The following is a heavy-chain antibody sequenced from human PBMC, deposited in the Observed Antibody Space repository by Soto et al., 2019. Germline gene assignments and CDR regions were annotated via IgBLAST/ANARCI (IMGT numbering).Heavy chain of an antibody. V-gene: IGHV4-4*02. J-gene: IGHJ4*02. D-gene: IGHD3-22*01. Sequence: SVTLSLTCAVSDASVIRTEWWRWVRQSPGKGLEWIGEIHHSETTNYNPSLESRVTISIDKSKNQFSLKLSSVTAADTAVYYCARYDYDKNIYSIDYWGQGALVTVSS. CDR1: DASVIRTEW. CDR2: IHHSETT. CDR3: ARYDYDKNIYSIDY.